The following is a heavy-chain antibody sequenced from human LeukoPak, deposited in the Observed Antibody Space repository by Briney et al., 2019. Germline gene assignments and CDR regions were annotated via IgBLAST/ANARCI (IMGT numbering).Heavy chain of an antibody. CDR1: GFTFSSYS. J-gene: IGHJ6*04. CDR3: ARAYCGGDCHYYYYGMDV. D-gene: IGHD2-21*02. Sequence: GGSLRLSCAASGFTFSSYSMNWVREAPGKGLEWVSSITSSSAYILYADSVKGRFTISRDNAKNSLYLQMNSLRVEDTAVYYCARAYCGGDCHYYYYGMDVWGKGTTVTVSS. CDR2: ITSSSAYI. V-gene: IGHV3-21*01.